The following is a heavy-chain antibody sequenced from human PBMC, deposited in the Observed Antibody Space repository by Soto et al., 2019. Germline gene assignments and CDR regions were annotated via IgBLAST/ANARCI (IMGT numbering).Heavy chain of an antibody. CDR2: INAGNGNT. D-gene: IGHD5-18*01. CDR3: ARVYSYGDNWFDP. J-gene: IGHJ5*02. V-gene: IGHV1-3*01. CDR1: GYTFTSYA. Sequence: ASVKVSCKASGYTFTSYAMHWVRQAPGQRLEWMGWINAGNGNTKYSQKFQGRVTITRDTSASTAYMELSSLRSEDTALYYCARVYSYGDNWFDPWGQGTLVTVSS.